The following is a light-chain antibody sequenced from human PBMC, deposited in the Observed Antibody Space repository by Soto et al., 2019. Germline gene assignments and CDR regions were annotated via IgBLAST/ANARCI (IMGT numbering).Light chain of an antibody. CDR2: GAS. Sequence: ETVLTQSPGTLCLSPGERATLSCRASQSVSSTYLAWYQQKPGQAPRLLIYGASNRATGIPDRFSGSGSGTDFTLTISRLEPEDFAVYYCQQYGSSLVVTFGQGTKVEIK. CDR3: QQYGSSLVVT. J-gene: IGKJ1*01. CDR1: QSVSSTY. V-gene: IGKV3-20*01.